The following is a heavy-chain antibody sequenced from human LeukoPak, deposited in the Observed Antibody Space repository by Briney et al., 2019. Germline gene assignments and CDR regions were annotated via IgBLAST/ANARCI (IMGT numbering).Heavy chain of an antibody. J-gene: IGHJ4*02. D-gene: IGHD2-2*01. Sequence: GGSLRLSCAASGFSFSDSYMSWIRQAPGKGLEWVSYISSSGSIIHYADSVKGRFTISRDNAKNSLFLLMNSLRAEDTAVYYCAKWGRRGASVGGYQLLYVDYWGQGTLVTVSS. V-gene: IGHV3-11*04. CDR2: ISSSGSII. CDR1: GFSFSDSY. CDR3: AKWGRRGASVGGYQLLYVDY.